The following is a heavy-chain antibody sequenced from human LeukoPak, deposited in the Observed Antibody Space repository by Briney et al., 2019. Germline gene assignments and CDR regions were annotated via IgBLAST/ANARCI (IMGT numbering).Heavy chain of an antibody. Sequence: AQTLSLTCPVSGASISSSSNYWDWLRQPPGKGLDCIASIYYSRTTNYFSSVKSPFTISVDTSKNPFTLKLSSVTAAATAAYYCARIYCSSTSCYDSGGAFWGQGTMVTVSS. J-gene: IGHJ3*01. CDR3: ARIYCSSTSCYDSGGAF. D-gene: IGHD2-2*01. CDR2: IYYSRTT. V-gene: IGHV4-39*01. CDR1: GASISSSSNY.